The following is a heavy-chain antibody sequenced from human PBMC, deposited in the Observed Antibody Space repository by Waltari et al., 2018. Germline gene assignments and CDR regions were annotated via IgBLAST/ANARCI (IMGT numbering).Heavy chain of an antibody. J-gene: IGHJ5*02. Sequence: EVQLVESGGGLVQPGGSLRLSCAASGFTFSSYWLSWVRQAPGKGLEWVARINQGGSEKDYVDSVKGRFTSCRDNAKNSLYLQMNSLRAEDTAVYYCARDRTKGWFDPGGQGTLVTVSS. CDR2: INQGGSEK. D-gene: IGHD1-1*01. CDR1: GFTFSSYW. CDR3: ARDRTKGWFDP. V-gene: IGHV3-7*01.